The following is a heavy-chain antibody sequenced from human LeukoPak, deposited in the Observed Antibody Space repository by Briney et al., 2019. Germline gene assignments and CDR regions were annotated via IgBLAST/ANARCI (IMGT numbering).Heavy chain of an antibody. J-gene: IGHJ4*02. CDR1: GFTFSNYL. CDR3: ASRGYRYGSEYY. D-gene: IGHD5-18*01. CDR2: IKQDGSEK. V-gene: IGHV3-7*03. Sequence: GGSLRLSCAASGFTFSNYLMSWVRQAPGKGLEWVANIKQDGSEKYYVDSVKGRFTISRDNAKNSLYLQMNSLRDEDTAVYYCASRGYRYGSEYYWGQGTLVTVSS.